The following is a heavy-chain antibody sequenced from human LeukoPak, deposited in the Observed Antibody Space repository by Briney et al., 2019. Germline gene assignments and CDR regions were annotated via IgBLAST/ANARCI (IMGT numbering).Heavy chain of an antibody. Sequence: SETLSLTCTVSGGSISSSSSYWGWIRQPPGKGLEWIGSIYYSGSTYYNPSLKGRVTISVDTSKNQFSLKLSSVTAADTAVYYCARLGGPDAFDIWGQGTMVTVSS. J-gene: IGHJ3*02. CDR2: IYYSGST. CDR1: GGSISSSSSY. D-gene: IGHD3-10*01. V-gene: IGHV4-39*01. CDR3: ARLGGPDAFDI.